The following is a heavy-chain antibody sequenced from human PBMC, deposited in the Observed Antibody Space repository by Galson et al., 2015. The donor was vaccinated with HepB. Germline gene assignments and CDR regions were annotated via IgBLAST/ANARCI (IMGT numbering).Heavy chain of an antibody. CDR3: ARESDWSYDY. J-gene: IGHJ4*02. CDR1: GITFSGCS. CDR2: ISSSGTGI. D-gene: IGHD2-21*01. V-gene: IGHV3-48*01. Sequence: PLRLSGAASGITFSGCSMNWVLQAPGKGLEWVSYISSSGTGIHYADSVKGRFTISRDNAKNSLYLQMNSLRAEDTAVYYCARESDWSYDYWGQGTLVTVSS.